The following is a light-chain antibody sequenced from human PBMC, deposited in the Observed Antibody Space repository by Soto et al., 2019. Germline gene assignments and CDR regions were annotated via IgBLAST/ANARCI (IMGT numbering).Light chain of an antibody. CDR1: SSNIGAGYD. V-gene: IGLV1-40*01. CDR2: GNS. Sequence: QSVRTQPPSVSGAPGQRVTISCTGSSSNIGAGYDVHWYQQLPGRAPKLLIYGNSNRPSGVPDRFSGSKSGTSASLAITGLQAEDEADYYCQSYDSSLSVSYVFGTGTKLTVL. CDR3: QSYDSSLSVSYV. J-gene: IGLJ1*01.